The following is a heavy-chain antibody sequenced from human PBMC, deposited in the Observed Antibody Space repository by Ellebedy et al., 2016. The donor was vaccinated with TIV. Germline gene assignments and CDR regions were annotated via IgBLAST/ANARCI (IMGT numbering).Heavy chain of an antibody. V-gene: IGHV3-23*01. D-gene: IGHD3-22*01. Sequence: GESLKISXAASGFTFSSYAMSWVRQAPGKGLEWVSAISGSGGSTYYADSVKGRFTISRDNSKNTLYLQMNSLRAEDTAVYYCAKDTRYYYDSSGYDYWGQGTLVTVSS. CDR3: AKDTRYYYDSSGYDY. CDR1: GFTFSSYA. CDR2: ISGSGGST. J-gene: IGHJ4*02.